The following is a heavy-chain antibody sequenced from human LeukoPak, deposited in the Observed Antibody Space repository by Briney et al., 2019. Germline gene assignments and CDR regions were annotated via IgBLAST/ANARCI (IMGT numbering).Heavy chain of an antibody. V-gene: IGHV3-30*03. CDR1: GFTFSSYW. D-gene: IGHD3-10*01. CDR3: ARVSKPGWFDYYYMDV. J-gene: IGHJ6*03. Sequence: PGGSLRLSCAASGFTFSSYWMSWVRQAPGKGLEWLAVVLSDGSDQYYGDSVQGRFTVSRDNSKNTLYLQMDNLRFEDTAVYYCARVSKPGWFDYYYMDVWGKGTTVIVSS. CDR2: VLSDGSDQ.